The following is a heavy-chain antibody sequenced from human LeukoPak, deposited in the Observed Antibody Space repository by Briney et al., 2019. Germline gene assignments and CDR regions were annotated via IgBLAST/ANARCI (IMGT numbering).Heavy chain of an antibody. CDR2: IQEDGKKE. CDR1: GFTFTKFW. D-gene: IGHD2-21*01. CDR3: AKDIVGGGDDS. J-gene: IGHJ5*01. Sequence: GGSLRLSCEASGFTFTKFWMSWVRQAPGKGLEWVANIQEDGKKENYVDSVRGRFTISRDNAKNSIYLQMNSLRVEDTAVYYCAKDIVGGGDDSWGQGTLVTVSS. V-gene: IGHV3-7*01.